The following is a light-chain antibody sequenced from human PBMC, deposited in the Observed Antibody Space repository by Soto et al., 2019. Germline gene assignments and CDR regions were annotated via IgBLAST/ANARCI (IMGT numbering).Light chain of an antibody. CDR2: VAS. CDR1: QSVTSNF. Sequence: EIVLTQSPGTLSLSPGERATLSCRASQSVTSNFLAWYQLKPAQAPRLLIYVASSRATGIPDRFSGSGSGTDFTLTITRLEPEDFAVYYCQQFGPSLPITFGQGTRLEIK. V-gene: IGKV3-20*01. CDR3: QQFGPSLPIT. J-gene: IGKJ5*01.